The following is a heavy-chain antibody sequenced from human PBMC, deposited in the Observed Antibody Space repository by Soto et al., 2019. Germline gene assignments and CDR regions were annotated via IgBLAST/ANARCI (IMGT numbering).Heavy chain of an antibody. CDR1: GFTFTSYA. CDR3: AKGMTVSGSTRYFDF. V-gene: IGHV3-23*01. J-gene: IGHJ4*02. CDR2: VSAGGGTDT. D-gene: IGHD5-12*01. Sequence: EVQLLESGGGLVQPGGSLRLSCVASGFTFTSYAMSWVRQAPGTGLEWVSIVSAGGGTDTFYADSVKGRFTISRDNAKNTNYLQMNSLRSEDTAIYFCAKGMTVSGSTRYFDFWGQGIVVTVSS.